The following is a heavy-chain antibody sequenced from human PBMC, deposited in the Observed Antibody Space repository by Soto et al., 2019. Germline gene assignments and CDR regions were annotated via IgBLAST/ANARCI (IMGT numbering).Heavy chain of an antibody. CDR2: IYHSGST. CDR1: WGSVGGVSCC. CDR3: ARRYYYGSGSYYNWLSLTPQHAY. V-gene: IGHV4-61*01. D-gene: IGHD3-10*01. Sequence: SETRCVRCTVAWGSVGGVSCCWSFIRQPPGKGLEWIGYIYHSGSTNYSPSLKSRVTISVDTSKNQFSLKLSSVTAADTAVYYCARRYYYGSGSYYNWLSLTPQHAYWGQGTLVTVSS. J-gene: IGHJ4*02.